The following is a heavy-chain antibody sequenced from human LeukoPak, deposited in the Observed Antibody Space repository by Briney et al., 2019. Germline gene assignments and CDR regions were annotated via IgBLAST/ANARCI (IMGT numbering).Heavy chain of an antibody. CDR1: GFTFSDYY. J-gene: IGHJ4*02. CDR3: ARDVAVAGTDGFDY. Sequence: KSGGSLRLSCAASGFTFSDYYMSWIRQAPGKGLEWVSYISSSGSTIYYADSVKGRFTISRDNAKNSLYLQMNSLKAEDTAVYYCARDVAVAGTDGFDYWGQGTLVTVSS. CDR2: ISSSGSTI. V-gene: IGHV3-11*04. D-gene: IGHD6-19*01.